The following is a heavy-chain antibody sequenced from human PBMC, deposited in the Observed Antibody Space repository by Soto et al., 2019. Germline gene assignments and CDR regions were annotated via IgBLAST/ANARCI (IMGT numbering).Heavy chain of an antibody. CDR3: ARRVPPVEWFDP. Sequence: SVKVSCKASGGTFSSYAISWVRQAPGQGLEWMGGIIPIFGTANYAQKFQGRVTITADESTSTAYMELSSLRSEDTAVYYCARRVPPVEWFDPWGPGTLVTVFS. CDR2: IIPIFGTA. J-gene: IGHJ5*02. D-gene: IGHD1-1*01. V-gene: IGHV1-69*13. CDR1: GGTFSSYA.